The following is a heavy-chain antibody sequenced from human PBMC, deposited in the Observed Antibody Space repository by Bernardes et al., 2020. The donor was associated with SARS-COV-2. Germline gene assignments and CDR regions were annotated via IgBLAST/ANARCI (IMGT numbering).Heavy chain of an antibody. D-gene: IGHD1-7*01. Sequence: SVKVSCKASGGTFSSYTISWVRQAPGQGLEWMGRIIPILGIANYAQKFQGRVTITADKSTSTAYMELSSLRSEDTAVYYCARDTGITGTTYYYYYMDVWGKGTTVTVSS. CDR1: GGTFSSYT. V-gene: IGHV1-69*04. J-gene: IGHJ6*03. CDR2: IIPILGIA. CDR3: ARDTGITGTTYYYYYMDV.